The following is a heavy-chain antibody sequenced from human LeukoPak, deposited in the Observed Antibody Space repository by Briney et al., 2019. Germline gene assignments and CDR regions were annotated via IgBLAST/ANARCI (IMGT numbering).Heavy chain of an antibody. J-gene: IGHJ3*02. D-gene: IGHD4-17*01. V-gene: IGHV3-21*01. CDR3: TRDRNDYGDPDAFDI. CDR2: ITRVSTYI. CDR1: GFTFSDFA. Sequence: GGSLRLSCAASGFTFSDFAMNWVRQAPGKRLEWVSSITRVSTYIYYAESVQGRFTISRDNHKDLLYLQLNSLRGDDTGIYYCTRDRNDYGDPDAFDIWGQGTVVTVSS.